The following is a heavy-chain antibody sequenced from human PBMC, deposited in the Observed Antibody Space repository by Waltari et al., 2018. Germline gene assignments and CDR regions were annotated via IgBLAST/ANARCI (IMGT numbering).Heavy chain of an antibody. CDR1: GSSMNRDSC. D-gene: IGHD3-10*01. V-gene: IGHV4-38-2*02. CDR2: VFYSGSP. CDR3: VRDPLNPRGLFDH. Sequence: QVQLQESGAGLVKASETLSLTCTVAGSSMNRDSCWGWVRQPPGKGLEWIGSVFYSGSPYYSSSLRSRVTMSVDTSKNQFSLKLSSVTAADTALYYCVRDPLNPRGLFDHWGQGALVTVSS. J-gene: IGHJ4*02.